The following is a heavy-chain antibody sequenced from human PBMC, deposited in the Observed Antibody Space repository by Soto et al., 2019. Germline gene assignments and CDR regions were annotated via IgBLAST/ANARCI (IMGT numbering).Heavy chain of an antibody. CDR3: ARGEPNYYDSSGLEVDI. CDR1: GGSISSGDYY. J-gene: IGHJ3*02. CDR2: IYYSGST. D-gene: IGHD3-22*01. Sequence: SETLSLTCTVSGGSISSGDYYWSWIRQPPGKGLERIGYIYYSGSTYYNPSLKSRVTISVDTSKNQFSLKLSSVTAADTAVYYCARGEPNYYDSSGLEVDIWDQGTMVTVSS. V-gene: IGHV4-30-4*01.